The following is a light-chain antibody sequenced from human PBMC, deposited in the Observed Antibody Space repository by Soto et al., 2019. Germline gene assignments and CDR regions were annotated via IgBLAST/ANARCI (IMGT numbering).Light chain of an antibody. CDR3: HQYNNWPPIT. V-gene: IGKV3-15*01. CDR1: QSVSSN. Sequence: EIVMTHSPATLSVSPGERATLSCRASQSVSSNLAWYQQKPGQAPRLLIYGASTRATGIPDRFSDSGSGTEFTLTISRLQSEDFAVYYCHQYNNWPPITFGGGTKVEIK. CDR2: GAS. J-gene: IGKJ4*01.